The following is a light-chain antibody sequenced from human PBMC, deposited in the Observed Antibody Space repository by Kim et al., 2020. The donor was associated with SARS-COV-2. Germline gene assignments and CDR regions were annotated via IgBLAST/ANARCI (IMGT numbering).Light chain of an antibody. CDR3: AAWDDSLNGLV. CDR2: SNN. Sequence: GRMFTYSVYGSHSNIGSSTVNGYPQLPGTAPKLLIYSNNRRPSGVPDRFSGSKSGTSASLAISGLQSEDEADYYCAAWDDSLNGLVFGGGTQLTVL. J-gene: IGLJ7*01. CDR1: HSNIGSST. V-gene: IGLV1-44*01.